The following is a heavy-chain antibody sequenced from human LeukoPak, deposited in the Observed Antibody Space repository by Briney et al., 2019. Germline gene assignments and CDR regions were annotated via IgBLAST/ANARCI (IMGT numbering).Heavy chain of an antibody. CDR2: IRYDGSNK. V-gene: IGHV3-30*02. CDR3: AQDRGLGGYSSSWTLH. D-gene: IGHD6-13*01. J-gene: IGHJ4*02. Sequence: GGSLRLSCAASGFTFSSYGMHWVRQAPGKGLEWVAFIRYDGSNKYYADSVKGRFTISRDNSKNTLYLQMNSLRAEDTAVYYCAQDRGLGGYSSSWTLHWGQGTLVTVSS. CDR1: GFTFSSYG.